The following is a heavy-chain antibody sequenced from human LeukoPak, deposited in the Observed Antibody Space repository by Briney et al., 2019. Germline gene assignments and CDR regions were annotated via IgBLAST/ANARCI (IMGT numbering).Heavy chain of an antibody. Sequence: SETLSLTCTVSGGSMSSYYWSWIRQPPGKGLEWIGYIYYSGTTNYNPSLKSRVTISVDTSKNQFSLKLSSVTAADTAVYYCARLRITMIVVVTTRDAFDIWGQGTMVTVSS. D-gene: IGHD3-22*01. CDR1: GGSMSSYY. CDR2: IYYSGTT. CDR3: ARLRITMIVVVTTRDAFDI. J-gene: IGHJ3*02. V-gene: IGHV4-59*12.